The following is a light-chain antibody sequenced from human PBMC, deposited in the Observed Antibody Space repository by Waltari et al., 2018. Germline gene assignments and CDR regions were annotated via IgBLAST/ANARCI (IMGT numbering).Light chain of an antibody. V-gene: IGKV1-39*01. CDR1: QSLGNY. CDR3: QQTYSAPLS. CDR2: AAS. J-gene: IGKJ4*01. Sequence: IQMTQSPSSLSASVGARVTITCRASQSLGNYVNWYQHRPGQAPKVLIYAASTLQGGVPSRFSGSGSGTVFTLTINSLQPEDLSIYYCQQTYSAPLSFGGGTKVEMK.